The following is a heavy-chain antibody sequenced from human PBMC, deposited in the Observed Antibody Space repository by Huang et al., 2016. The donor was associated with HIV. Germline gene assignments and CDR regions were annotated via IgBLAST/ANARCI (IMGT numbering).Heavy chain of an antibody. D-gene: IGHD1-26*01. CDR1: GFTFSDYY. J-gene: IGHJ4*02. CDR2: ISSSGSDI. Sequence: QVQLVESGGGLVKPGGSLRLSCAASGFTFSDYYLSWIRQVPGERLEWFSYISSSGSDIYYTDSVKGRFTISRDNAKNSLYLQMNSLRAEDTAVYYCARSSGELGAPHNWGQGTLVTVSS. V-gene: IGHV3-11*01. CDR3: ARSSGELGAPHN.